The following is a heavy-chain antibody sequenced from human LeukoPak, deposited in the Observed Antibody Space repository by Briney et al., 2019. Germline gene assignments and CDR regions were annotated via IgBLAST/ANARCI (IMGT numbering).Heavy chain of an antibody. CDR2: IIPIFDRP. CDR3: ARDAQWELRALDV. D-gene: IGHD4-23*01. J-gene: IGHJ3*01. V-gene: IGHV1-69*06. CDR1: GGRFKSYG. Sequence: SVKVSCKTIGGRFKSYGFSWVRQAPGQGLEWMGGIIPIFDRPNYAQKFEGRVTITADKSTNTTYMEISSLTSDDTAVYYCARDAQWELRALDVWGRGTMVIVSS.